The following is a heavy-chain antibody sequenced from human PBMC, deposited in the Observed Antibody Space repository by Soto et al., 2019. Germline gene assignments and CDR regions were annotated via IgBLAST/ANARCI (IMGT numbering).Heavy chain of an antibody. CDR2: IKQHGSEN. V-gene: IGHV3-7*03. Sequence: GGSLTLACAASGLTFSSYWMSWVRPAPAKGLEWVAKIKQHGSENYYVDSVRGRFTISRDNAKNSLYLQLNSLRVEDTAVHYCMRDFEGSYGYAPFDYWGQGTLVTVSS. CDR3: MRDFEGSYGYAPFDY. D-gene: IGHD5-18*01. CDR1: GLTFSSYW. J-gene: IGHJ4*02.